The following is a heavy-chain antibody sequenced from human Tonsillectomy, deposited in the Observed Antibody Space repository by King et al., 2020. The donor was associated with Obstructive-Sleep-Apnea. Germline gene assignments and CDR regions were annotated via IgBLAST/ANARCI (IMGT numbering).Heavy chain of an antibody. CDR1: Y. CDR2: ITRSGGYT. CDR3: ARWAAVVPLFDS. V-gene: IGHV3-11*03. Sequence: YMSWIRQAPGKGLEWISYITRSGGYTNYADSVKGRFTISIDNAKNSLYLQMNSLRAEDTAVYYCARWAAVVPLFDSWGQGTLVTVSS. J-gene: IGHJ5*01. D-gene: IGHD2-15*01.